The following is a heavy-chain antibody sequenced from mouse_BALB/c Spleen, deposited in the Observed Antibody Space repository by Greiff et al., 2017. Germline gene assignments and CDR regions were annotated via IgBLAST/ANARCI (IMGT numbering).Heavy chain of an antibody. V-gene: IGHV1S56*01. CDR1: GYTFTSYY. CDR3: ARDNRHCDY. J-gene: IGHJ2*01. Sequence: VQLQQSGPELVKPGASVKMSCKASGYTFTSYYIHWVKQRPGQGLEWIGWIYPGDGSTKYNEKFKGKTTLTADTSASTAYMLLSSLTSEDSAIYFCARDNRHCDYWGQGTTLTVSS. D-gene: IGHD2-14*01. CDR2: IYPGDGST.